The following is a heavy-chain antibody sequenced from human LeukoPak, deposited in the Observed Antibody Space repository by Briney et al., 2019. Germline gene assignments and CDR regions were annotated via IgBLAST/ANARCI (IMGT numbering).Heavy chain of an antibody. CDR1: GVSVSSGSYY. CDR2: SYHRGST. CDR3: ARDMYGSGSFLPESP. Sequence: SETLSLTCTVSGVSVSSGSYYWTWIRQPPGKGLEWIGYSYHRGSTMYNPSLKSRVTMSVDKPKNQFSLKLTSVTAADTAVYYCARDMYGSGSFLPESPWGQGRLDTVSS. D-gene: IGHD3-10*01. V-gene: IGHV4-61*01. J-gene: IGHJ5*02.